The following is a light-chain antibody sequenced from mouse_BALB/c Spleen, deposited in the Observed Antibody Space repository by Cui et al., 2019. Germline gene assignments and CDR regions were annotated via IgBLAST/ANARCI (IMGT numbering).Light chain of an antibody. CDR1: QDINSY. Sequence: DIKMTQSPSSTYAPLGERVTITCKASQDINSYLSWFQQKPGKSPKTLIYRANRLVDGVPSRFSGSGSGQDYSLTISSLEYEDMGIYYCLQYDEFPWTFGGGTKLEIK. CDR2: RAN. V-gene: IGKV14-111*01. J-gene: IGKJ1*01. CDR3: LQYDEFPWT.